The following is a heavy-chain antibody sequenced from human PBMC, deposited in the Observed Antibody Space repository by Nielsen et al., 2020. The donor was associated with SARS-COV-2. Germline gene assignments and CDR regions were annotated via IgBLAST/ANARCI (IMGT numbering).Heavy chain of an antibody. D-gene: IGHD6-13*01. CDR3: ARFSSSWHGVY. Sequence: SETLSLTCTVSGGSISSYYWGWIRQPPGKGLEWIGSIYYSGSTYYNPSLKSRVTISVDTSKNQFSLKLSSVTAADTAVYYCARFSSSWHGVYWGQGTLVTVSS. J-gene: IGHJ4*02. CDR2: IYYSGST. V-gene: IGHV4-39*01. CDR1: GGSISSYY.